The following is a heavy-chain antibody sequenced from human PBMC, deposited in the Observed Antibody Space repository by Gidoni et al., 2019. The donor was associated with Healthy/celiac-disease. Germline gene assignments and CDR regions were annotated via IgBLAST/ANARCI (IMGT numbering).Heavy chain of an antibody. CDR1: GLRFSSYA. Sequence: EVQLLESGGGLVQPGGSLRRSCAASGLRFSSYAMSWVRQAPGKWLEWVSAISGSGGSTYYADSVKGRFTISRDNSKNTLYLQMNSLRAEDTAVYYCAKSEGEPFHWYFDLWGRGTLVTVSS. J-gene: IGHJ2*01. CDR3: AKSEGEPFHWYFDL. V-gene: IGHV3-23*01. D-gene: IGHD1-26*01. CDR2: ISGSGGST.